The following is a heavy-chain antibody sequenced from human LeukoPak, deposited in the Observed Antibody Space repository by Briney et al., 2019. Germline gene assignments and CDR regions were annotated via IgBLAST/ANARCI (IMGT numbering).Heavy chain of an antibody. CDR2: ISWDGGST. V-gene: IGHV3-43*01. D-gene: IGHD5-18*01. CDR1: GFTFDDYT. CDR3: AKDMDTAMVLDYYYGMDV. J-gene: IGHJ6*02. Sequence: GGSQRLSCAASGFTFDDYTMHWVRQAPGKGLEWVSLISWDGGSTYYADSVKGRFTISRDNSKNSLYLQMNSLRTEDTALYYCAKDMDTAMVLDYYYGMDVWGQGTTVTVSS.